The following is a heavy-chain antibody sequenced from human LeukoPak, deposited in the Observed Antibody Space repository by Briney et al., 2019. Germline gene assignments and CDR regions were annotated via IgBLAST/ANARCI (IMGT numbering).Heavy chain of an antibody. Sequence: GESLRLSCAASGFTFSSYAMSWVRQAPGKGLEWVSAISGSGGSTYYADSVKGRFTISSDNSKNTLYLQMNSLRAEDTAIYYCAKDCNGGNCYIDYWGQGTLVTVAS. V-gene: IGHV3-23*01. D-gene: IGHD2-15*01. CDR1: GFTFSSYA. CDR2: ISGSGGST. CDR3: AKDCNGGNCYIDY. J-gene: IGHJ4*02.